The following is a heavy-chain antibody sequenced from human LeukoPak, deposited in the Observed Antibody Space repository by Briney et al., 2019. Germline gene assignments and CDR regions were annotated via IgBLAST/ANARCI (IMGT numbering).Heavy chain of an antibody. D-gene: IGHD4-17*01. J-gene: IGHJ4*02. CDR3: ASVDYGDY. Sequence: GGSVKVSCKASGYTFTSYAMHWVRQAPGQRLEWMGWINTGSGNTQYSQKFQGRVTFTRDTSANTAYVELSSLRSEDTAVYYCASVDYGDYWGQGTLVTVSS. CDR1: GYTFTSYA. CDR2: INTGSGNT. V-gene: IGHV1-3*04.